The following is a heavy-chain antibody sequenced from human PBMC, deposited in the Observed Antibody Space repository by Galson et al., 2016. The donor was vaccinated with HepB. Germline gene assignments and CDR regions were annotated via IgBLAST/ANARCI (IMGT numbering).Heavy chain of an antibody. V-gene: IGHV3-7*03. D-gene: IGHD6-13*01. Sequence: SLRLSCAASGFTFSSYSMNWVRQAPGKGLEWVAIIKDDGSEESYVDSVKGRFTISRDNAKNSLYLQMDSLRSEDTAVYYCRSSRIAAAGLDHWGQGTLVTVSS. CDR3: RSSRIAAAGLDH. CDR1: GFTFSSYS. J-gene: IGHJ4*02. CDR2: IKDDGSEE.